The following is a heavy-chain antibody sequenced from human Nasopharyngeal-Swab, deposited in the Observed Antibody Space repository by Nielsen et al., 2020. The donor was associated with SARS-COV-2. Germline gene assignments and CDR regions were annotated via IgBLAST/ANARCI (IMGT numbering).Heavy chain of an antibody. V-gene: IGHV4-31*03. CDR1: GGSINRGGYY. D-gene: IGHD3-22*01. Sequence: SETLSLTCTVSGGSINRGGYYWSWIRQHPVKVLSLIGYSYYSGSTYYNPSLKSRVTISVDTSKNQFSLKLSSVTAADTAVYYCARGAGWRITMIVVAEVGYYFDYWGQGTLVTVSS. CDR2: SYYSGST. CDR3: ARGAGWRITMIVVAEVGYYFDY. J-gene: IGHJ4*02.